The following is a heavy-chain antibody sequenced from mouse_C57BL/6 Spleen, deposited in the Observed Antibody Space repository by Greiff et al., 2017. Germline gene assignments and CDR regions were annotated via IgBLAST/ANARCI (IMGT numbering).Heavy chain of an antibody. CDR1: GFSLTSYA. J-gene: IGHJ2*01. CDR3: ARGVIYYGNFYFDY. V-gene: IGHV2-9-1*01. CDR2: IWTGGGT. Sequence: VKLMESGPGLVAPSQSLSITCTVSGFSLTSYAISWVRQPPGKGLEWLGVIWTGGGTNYNSALKSRLSISKDNSKSQVFLKMNSLQTDDTARYYCARGVIYYGNFYFDYWGQGTTLTVSS. D-gene: IGHD2-1*01.